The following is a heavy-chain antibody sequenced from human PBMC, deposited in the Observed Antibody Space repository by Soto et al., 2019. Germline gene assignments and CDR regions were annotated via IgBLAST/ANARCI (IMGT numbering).Heavy chain of an antibody. D-gene: IGHD1-26*01. J-gene: IGHJ4*02. Sequence: EVQLVESGGGLVQPGGSLRLSCAVSGFTFSSYWMHWVRQAPGKGLVWVARINSDGSGTTYADSVKGRFTISRDNAKNTLYRQVNSRRAEDTAVYFWARDQDGVGGTADYWGQGTLVTVSS. CDR1: GFTFSSYW. CDR3: ARDQDGVGGTADY. V-gene: IGHV3-74*01. CDR2: INSDGSGT.